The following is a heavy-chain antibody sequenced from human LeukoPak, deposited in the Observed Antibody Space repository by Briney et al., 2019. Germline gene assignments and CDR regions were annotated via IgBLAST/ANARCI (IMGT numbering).Heavy chain of an antibody. J-gene: IGHJ6*03. CDR3: ARDKWFREFHYYYYYMDV. Sequence: PGGSLRLSCAASGFTFSSYGMHWVRQAPGKGLEWVAVIWYDGSNKYYADSVKGRFTISRDNSKNTLYLQMNSLRAEDTAVYYCARDKWFREFHYYYYYMDVWGKGTTVTDSS. V-gene: IGHV3-33*01. D-gene: IGHD3-10*01. CDR2: IWYDGSNK. CDR1: GFTFSSYG.